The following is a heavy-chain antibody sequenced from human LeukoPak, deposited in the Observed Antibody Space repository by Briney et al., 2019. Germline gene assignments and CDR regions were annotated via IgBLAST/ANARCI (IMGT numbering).Heavy chain of an antibody. Sequence: ASVKVSCKASGYTFTSYGISGVRQAPGQGLEWMGWISAYNGNTNYAQKLQGRVTMTTDTSTSTAYMELRSLRSDDTAVYYCARVPYYYDSSGYYPAYYYYYYMDVWGKGTTVTVSS. CDR3: ARVPYYYDSSGYYPAYYYYYYMDV. CDR1: GYTFTSYG. D-gene: IGHD3-22*01. CDR2: ISAYNGNT. J-gene: IGHJ6*03. V-gene: IGHV1-18*01.